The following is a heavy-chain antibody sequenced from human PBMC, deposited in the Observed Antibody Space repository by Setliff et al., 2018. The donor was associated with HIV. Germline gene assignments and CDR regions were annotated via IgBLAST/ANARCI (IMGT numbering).Heavy chain of an antibody. V-gene: IGHV3-7*01. CDR1: GFTFSSYW. J-gene: IGHJ4*02. D-gene: IGHD1-26*01. CDR3: ARWGSGSYERVFDY. CDR2: VKQDGTET. Sequence: GSLRLSCAASGFTFSSYWMNWVRQAPGKGLEWVANVKQDGTETLYVDSVKGRFTISRDNANNLVYLQMNSLRVEDTAVYFCARWGSGSYERVFDYWGQGMLVTVSS.